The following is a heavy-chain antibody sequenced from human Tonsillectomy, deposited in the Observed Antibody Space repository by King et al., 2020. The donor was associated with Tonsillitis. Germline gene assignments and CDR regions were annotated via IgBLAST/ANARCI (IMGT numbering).Heavy chain of an antibody. J-gene: IGHJ4*02. D-gene: IGHD3-16*01. CDR2: IYPDDSDT. CDR1: GYSFNNCW. V-gene: IGHV5-51*01. CDR3: ARHFPPLGSDY. Sequence: QLVQSGAEVKKPGESLKISCKASGYSFNNCWIGWVRQMPGKGLEWMGIIYPDDSDTRYSPSFQGQVKISVDKSMSTAYLQWSSLRASDTAMYYCARHFPPLGSDYWGPGTLVTVSS.